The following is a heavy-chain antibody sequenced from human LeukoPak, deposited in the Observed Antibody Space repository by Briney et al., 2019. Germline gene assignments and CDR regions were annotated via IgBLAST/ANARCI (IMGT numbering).Heavy chain of an antibody. CDR3: ARDLRQYDILTGYYPTGYFDY. CDR1: GGSISSGGYY. J-gene: IGHJ4*02. D-gene: IGHD3-9*01. CDR2: IYYSGST. V-gene: IGHV4-31*03. Sequence: SETLSLTCTVSGGSISSGGYYWSWIRQHPGKGLEWIGYIYYSGSTYYNPSLKSRVTISVDTSKNQFSLKLSSVTAADTAVYYCARDLRQYDILTGYYPTGYFDYWGQGTLVTVSS.